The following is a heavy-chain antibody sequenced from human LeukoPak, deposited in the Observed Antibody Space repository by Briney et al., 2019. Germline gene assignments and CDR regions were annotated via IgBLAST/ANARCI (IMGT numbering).Heavy chain of an antibody. CDR2: ISRGGDRT. J-gene: IGHJ4*02. CDR1: GFTFSTYA. D-gene: IGHD5-12*01. Sequence: GGSLRLSCAASGFTFSTYALSWVRQAPGKGLEWVSAISRGGDRTYYADSVKGRFTISRDNSKTTLYLQMNSRRAEDTAVYYCAKEPEVASTLYYFDYWGQGTRVTVSS. V-gene: IGHV3-23*01. CDR3: AKEPEVASTLYYFDY.